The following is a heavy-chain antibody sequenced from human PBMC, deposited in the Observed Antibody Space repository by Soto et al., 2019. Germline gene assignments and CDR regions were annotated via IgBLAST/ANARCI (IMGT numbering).Heavy chain of an antibody. J-gene: IGHJ6*02. CDR3: VRPLPSGQNYGMDV. D-gene: IGHD3-10*01. V-gene: IGHV3-53*01. CDR2: IYNDGKT. Sequence: GSLRLSCAALGLPLSTNYMSWGRQAPGKGLEWVSVIYNDGKTYYADSVKGRFTISRDASKNTLHLQMDSLRDEDTAVYYCVRPLPSGQNYGMDVWGQGTTVTVSS. CDR1: GLPLSTNY.